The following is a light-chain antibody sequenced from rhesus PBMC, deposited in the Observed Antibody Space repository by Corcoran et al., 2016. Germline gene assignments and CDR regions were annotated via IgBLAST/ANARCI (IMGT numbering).Light chain of an antibody. V-gene: IGKV1-32*01. Sequence: DIQMTQSPSSLSASVGDRVTITCRASQDIITYLNWYQQKPGKAPNLLIYYANSMESGVPSRFSGSGSGTEFTLSISSLQPVDFATYYCQQFNDMPLTFGGGTKVDIK. J-gene: IGKJ4*01. CDR3: QQFNDMPLT. CDR2: YAN. CDR1: QDIITY.